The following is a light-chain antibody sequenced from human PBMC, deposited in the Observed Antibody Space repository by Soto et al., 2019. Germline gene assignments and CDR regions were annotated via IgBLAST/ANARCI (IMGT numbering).Light chain of an antibody. CDR3: QQRGNWPLT. J-gene: IGKJ4*01. V-gene: IGKV3-11*01. Sequence: EIVLTQSPATLSLSPGERATLSCRASQNVGSYLAWYQQKPGQAPRLLIYDASNRATGIPARFSGSGSGTEFTLAITSLEPEDFAVYYCQQRGNWPLTFGGGTKLEIK. CDR2: DAS. CDR1: QNVGSY.